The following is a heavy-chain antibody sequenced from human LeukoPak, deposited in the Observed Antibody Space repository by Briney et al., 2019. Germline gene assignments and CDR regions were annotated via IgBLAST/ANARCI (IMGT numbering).Heavy chain of an antibody. V-gene: IGHV1-18*01. Sequence: ASVKVSCKASGYNFATYGISWVRQAPGQGLEWMGWISGYDGNTNSAQHLQGRLTMSTDTSTNTAYMELRSLRSDDTAVYYCATSRGGYSYGYGENWGQGTLVTVSS. D-gene: IGHD5-18*01. CDR3: ATSRGGYSYGYGEN. CDR2: ISGYDGNT. J-gene: IGHJ4*02. CDR1: GYNFATYG.